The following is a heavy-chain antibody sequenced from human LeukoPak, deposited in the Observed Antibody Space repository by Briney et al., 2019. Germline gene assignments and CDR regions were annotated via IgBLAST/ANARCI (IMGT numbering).Heavy chain of an antibody. V-gene: IGHV3-74*01. CDR3: VRESYTSSGSYAV. CDR1: GFVFSDYY. J-gene: IGHJ4*01. D-gene: IGHD3-10*01. Sequence: GGSLRLSCVGSGFVFSDYYMHWVRQAPGRGLVWVSRINTDGSNIHYADSVKGRFTSSRDNAKNTLYLEMNSLRAEDTALYYCVRESYTSSGSYAVCGHGMLVTVSS. CDR2: INTDGSNI.